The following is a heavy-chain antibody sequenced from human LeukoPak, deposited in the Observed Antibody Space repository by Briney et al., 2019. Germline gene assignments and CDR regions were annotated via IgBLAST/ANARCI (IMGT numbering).Heavy chain of an antibody. J-gene: IGHJ4*02. CDR1: GGSISSYY. CDR2: IYYSGST. Sequence: PSETLSLTCTVSGGSISSYYWSWIRQPPGKGLEWIGYIYYSGSTNYNPSLKSRVTISVDTSKNQFSLKLSSVTAADTAVHYCARLNPKYSSGWRYFDYWGQGTLVTVSS. D-gene: IGHD6-19*01. V-gene: IGHV4-59*08. CDR3: ARLNPKYSSGWRYFDY.